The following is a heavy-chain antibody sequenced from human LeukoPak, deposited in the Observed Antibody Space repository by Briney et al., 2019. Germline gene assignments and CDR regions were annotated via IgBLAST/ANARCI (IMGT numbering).Heavy chain of an antibody. CDR3: ARDVYYGSGSYYIRSGWFDP. D-gene: IGHD3-10*01. J-gene: IGHJ5*02. CDR1: GDSISSGYY. CDR2: IYYSGST. Sequence: PSETLSLTCSVSGDSISSGYYWGWIRQPPGKGLEWIGSIYYSGSTYYNPSLKSRVTISVDTSKNQFSLKLSSVTAADTAVYYCARDVYYGSGSYYIRSGWFDPWGQGTLVTVSS. V-gene: IGHV4-38-2*02.